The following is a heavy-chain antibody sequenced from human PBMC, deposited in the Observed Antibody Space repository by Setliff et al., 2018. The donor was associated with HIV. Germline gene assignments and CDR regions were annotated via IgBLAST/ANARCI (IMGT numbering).Heavy chain of an antibody. Sequence: ASVKVSCKASGYTFTKYAMHWVRQAPGQRLEWMGWINTGNGNTKFSQNFQDRVTITRNTSASTVYMDLTALKPDDTAVYLCARGGRYCSNGVCYPYYFDYWGQGTLVTVSS. CDR1: GYTFTKYA. CDR2: INTGNGNT. D-gene: IGHD2-8*01. CDR3: ARGGRYCSNGVCYPYYFDY. V-gene: IGHV1-3*04. J-gene: IGHJ4*02.